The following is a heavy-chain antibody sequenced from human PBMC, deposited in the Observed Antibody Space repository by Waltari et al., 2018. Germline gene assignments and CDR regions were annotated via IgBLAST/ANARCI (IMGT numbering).Heavy chain of an antibody. D-gene: IGHD6-19*01. Sequence: QVQLQESGPGLVKPSETLSLTCTVSGGSISSHYWRWIRQPPGKGLEWIGYIYYSGSTNYNPSLKSRVTISVDTSKNQFSLKLSSVTAADTAVYYCAREYAVAGTNYFDYWGQGTLVTVSS. V-gene: IGHV4-59*11. J-gene: IGHJ4*02. CDR2: IYYSGST. CDR3: AREYAVAGTNYFDY. CDR1: GGSISSHY.